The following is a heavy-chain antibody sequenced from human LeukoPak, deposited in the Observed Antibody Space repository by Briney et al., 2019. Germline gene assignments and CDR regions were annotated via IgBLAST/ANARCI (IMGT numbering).Heavy chain of an antibody. CDR1: GFTFSSYS. V-gene: IGHV3-21*01. CDR3: ARGGTAMVRDYYYYGMDV. D-gene: IGHD5-18*01. J-gene: IGHJ6*02. Sequence: GGSLRLSCAASGFTFSSYSMNWVRQAPGKGLEWVSPISSSSSYIYYADSVKGRFTISRDNAKNSLYLQMNSLRAEDTAVYCCARGGTAMVRDYYYYGMDVWGQGTTVTVSS. CDR2: ISSSSSYI.